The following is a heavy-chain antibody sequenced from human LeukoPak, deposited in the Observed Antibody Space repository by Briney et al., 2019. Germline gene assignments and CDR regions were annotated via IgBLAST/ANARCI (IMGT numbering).Heavy chain of an antibody. J-gene: IGHJ5*02. CDR3: ARNGAWVTMVRGVVYNWFDP. CDR2: TFYSGST. CDR1: GDSISSSSYY. Sequence: SETLSLTCTVSGDSISSSSYYWEWIRQPPGKGLEWIGSTFYSGSTNYNPSLKSRVTISVDKSKNQFSLKLSSVTAADTAVYYCARNGAWVTMVRGVVYNWFDPWGQGTLVTVSS. V-gene: IGHV4-39*07. D-gene: IGHD3-10*01.